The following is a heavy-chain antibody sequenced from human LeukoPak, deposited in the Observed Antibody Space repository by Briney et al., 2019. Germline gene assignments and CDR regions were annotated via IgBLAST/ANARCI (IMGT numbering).Heavy chain of an antibody. J-gene: IGHJ4*02. CDR2: ISGSGGST. Sequence: GGSLRLSCAASGFTFSSYAMSWVRQAPGKGLEWVSAISGSGGSTYYADSVKGRFTISRDNSKNALYLQMNSLRAEDTAVYYCAKGSDSSGYLDYWGQGTLVTVSS. CDR1: GFTFSSYA. CDR3: AKGSDSSGYLDY. D-gene: IGHD3-22*01. V-gene: IGHV3-23*01.